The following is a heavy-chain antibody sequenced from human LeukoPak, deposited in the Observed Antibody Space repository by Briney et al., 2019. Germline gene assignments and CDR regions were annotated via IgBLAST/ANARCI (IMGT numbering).Heavy chain of an antibody. J-gene: IGHJ5*02. CDR3: AKDTNWGSSGWFDP. D-gene: IGHD7-27*01. CDR1: GFTFSSYA. V-gene: IGHV3-23*01. Sequence: PGGSLRLSCAASGFTFSSYAMSWVRQAPGKGLEWVSAISGSGGSTYYADSAKGRFTISRDNSKNTLYLQINSLRAEDTAVYYCAKDTNWGSSGWFDPWGQGTRVTVSS. CDR2: ISGSGGST.